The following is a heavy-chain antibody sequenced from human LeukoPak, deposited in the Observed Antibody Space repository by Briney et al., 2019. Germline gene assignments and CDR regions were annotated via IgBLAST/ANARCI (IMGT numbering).Heavy chain of an antibody. Sequence: GGSLRLSCASSGFTFSDYWMSWVRQAPGKGLEWVANIKDDGRATYYVDSVKGRFTISRDNTWNSLYLQMNSLRVEDTAMYYCARDSGYRNGYAHIWGRGTSVTASS. CDR3: ARDSGYRNGYAHI. CDR1: GFTFSDYW. V-gene: IGHV3-7*01. J-gene: IGHJ3*02. D-gene: IGHD5-18*01. CDR2: IKDDGRAT.